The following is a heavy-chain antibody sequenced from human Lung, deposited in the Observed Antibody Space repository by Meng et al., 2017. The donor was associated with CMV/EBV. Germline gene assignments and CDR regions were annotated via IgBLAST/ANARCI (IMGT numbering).Heavy chain of an antibody. Sequence: GGSXRLSCAAFEFTFSSYRMNWVRQAPGKGLEWVSFISSTSAYIDYADSVKGRFTISRDNARNSLFLQMNSLRAEDTAVYYCARDIRGSDYYYGMDVWGQGTTVTVSS. CDR1: EFTFSSYR. D-gene: IGHD3-10*01. J-gene: IGHJ6*02. V-gene: IGHV3-21*01. CDR2: ISSTSAYI. CDR3: ARDIRGSDYYYGMDV.